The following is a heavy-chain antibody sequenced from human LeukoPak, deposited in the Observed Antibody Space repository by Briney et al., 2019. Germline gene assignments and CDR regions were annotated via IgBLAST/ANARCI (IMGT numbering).Heavy chain of an antibody. D-gene: IGHD5-18*01. Sequence: SETLSPTCTVSGGSISSIGYYWGWIRQPPEKGLEGIGSMYYSGATYYNPSLKSRVTISVDTSKNQFSLKLSSVSAADTAVYYCARHRGNSYGPIDYWGQGTLVTVSS. CDR1: GGSISSIGYY. V-gene: IGHV4-39*01. CDR3: ARHRGNSYGPIDY. J-gene: IGHJ4*02. CDR2: MYYSGAT.